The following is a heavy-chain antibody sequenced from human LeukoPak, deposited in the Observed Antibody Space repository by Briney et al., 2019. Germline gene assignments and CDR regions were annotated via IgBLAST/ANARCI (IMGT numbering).Heavy chain of an antibody. J-gene: IGHJ3*02. CDR1: GFTFSSYA. CDR3: ARGGRIHLWSHDTFDI. Sequence: GGSLRLSCAASGFTFSSYAMHWVRQAPGKGLEWVAVISYDGSNRFYADSVKGRFTISRDNSKNTLYLQMNGLRAEDTALYYCARGGRIHLWSHDTFDIWGQGTMVTVSS. D-gene: IGHD5-18*01. V-gene: IGHV3-30-3*01. CDR2: ISYDGSNR.